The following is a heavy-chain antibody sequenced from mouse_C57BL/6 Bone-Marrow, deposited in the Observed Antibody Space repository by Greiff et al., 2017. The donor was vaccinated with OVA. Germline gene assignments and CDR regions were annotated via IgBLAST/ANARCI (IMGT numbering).Heavy chain of an antibody. V-gene: IGHV1-50*01. Sequence: QVQLQQSGAELVKPGASVKLSCKASGYTFTSYWMQWVKQRPGQGLEWIGEIDPTDSYTNYKQKFKGKATLTVDTTSSTAYMQLSSLTSEDSAVYYCARGYDHRGSMDYWGQGTSVTVSS. CDR2: IDPTDSYT. CDR1: GYTFTSYW. D-gene: IGHD2-3*01. CDR3: ARGYDHRGSMDY. J-gene: IGHJ4*01.